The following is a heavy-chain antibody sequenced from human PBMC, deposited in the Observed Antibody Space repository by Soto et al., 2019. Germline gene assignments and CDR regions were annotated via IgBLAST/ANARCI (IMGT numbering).Heavy chain of an antibody. D-gene: IGHD3-3*01. CDR2: IYSSGGT. CDR3: ARGQRFSDSFDP. CDR1: GGAISGYY. Sequence: LSLTCTVSGGAISGYYWTWIRQSAGKGLEWIGRIYSSGGTKYNPSLQSRVTMSLDTSKSQFSLRLTSVTAADTAVYYCARGQRFSDSFDPWGQGTLVTVSS. J-gene: IGHJ5*02. V-gene: IGHV4-4*07.